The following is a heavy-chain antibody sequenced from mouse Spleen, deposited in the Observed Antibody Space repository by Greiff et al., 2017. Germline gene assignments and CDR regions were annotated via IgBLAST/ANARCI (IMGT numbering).Heavy chain of an antibody. V-gene: IGHV1-42*01. CDR3: AVGITTEGSPFDY. Sequence: SGPELEKPGASVKISCKASGYSFTGYYMNWVKQSPEKSLEWIGEINPSTGGTTYNQKFKAKATLTVDKSSSTAYMQLSSLTSEDSAVYYCAVGITTEGSPFDYWGQGTTLTVSS. CDR1: GYSFTGYY. D-gene: IGHD1-1*01. CDR2: INPSTGGT. J-gene: IGHJ2*01.